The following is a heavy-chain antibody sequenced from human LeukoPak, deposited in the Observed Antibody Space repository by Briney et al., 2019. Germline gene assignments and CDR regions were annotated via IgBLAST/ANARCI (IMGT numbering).Heavy chain of an antibody. CDR2: ISGSGGST. Sequence: QPGGSLRLSCAASGFTFSSYALSWVRQAPGKGLEWVSAISGSGGSTYYADSVKGRFTISRDNSKNTLYLQMNSLRAEDTAVYCCAKVSRAITGTNYYGMDVWGQGTTVTVSS. CDR1: GFTFSSYA. V-gene: IGHV3-23*01. J-gene: IGHJ6*02. CDR3: AKVSRAITGTNYYGMDV. D-gene: IGHD1-20*01.